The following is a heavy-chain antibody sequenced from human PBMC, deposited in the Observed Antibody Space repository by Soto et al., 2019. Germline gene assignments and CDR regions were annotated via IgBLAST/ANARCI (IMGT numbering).Heavy chain of an antibody. V-gene: IGHV3-11*01. CDR3: ARVSGYCSSTSCYTLDY. CDR2: ISSSGSTI. Sequence: PGGSLRLSCAASGFTFSDYYMSWIRQAPGKGLEWVSYISSSGSTIYYADSVKGRFTISRDNAKNSLYLQMNSLRAEDTAVYYCARVSGYCSSTSCYTLDYWGQGTLVTVSS. J-gene: IGHJ4*02. D-gene: IGHD2-2*02. CDR1: GFTFSDYY.